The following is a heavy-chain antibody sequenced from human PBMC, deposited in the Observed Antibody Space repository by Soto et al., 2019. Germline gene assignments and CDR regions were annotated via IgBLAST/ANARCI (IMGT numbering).Heavy chain of an antibody. CDR3: AHGYSSSWYGP. J-gene: IGHJ5*02. Sequence: QITLKESGPTLVKPTQTLTLTCTFSGFSLSTSGVGVGWIRQPPGKALEWLALIYWDDDKRYSPSLKSRLTRTRXTSKNQVVLTMTNMDPVDTATYYCAHGYSSSWYGPWGQGTLVTVSS. CDR1: GFSLSTSGVG. V-gene: IGHV2-5*02. D-gene: IGHD6-13*01. CDR2: IYWDDDK.